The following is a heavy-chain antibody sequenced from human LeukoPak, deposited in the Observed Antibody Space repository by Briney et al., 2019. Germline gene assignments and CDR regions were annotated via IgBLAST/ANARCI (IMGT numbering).Heavy chain of an antibody. J-gene: IGHJ4*02. D-gene: IGHD3-22*01. CDR1: GFSLSTSGVG. CDR3: AHSPDSSGYYYFDH. Sequence: SGPMLVKPTQTLTLTCTFSGFSLSTSGVGVGWIRQPPGKALEGVAVIYWDDDRRYSPSLKSRVTITRDTSKNQVVLTMTNMDPGDTAIYYCAHSPDSSGYYYFDHWGQGTLVTVSS. V-gene: IGHV2-5*02. CDR2: IYWDDDR.